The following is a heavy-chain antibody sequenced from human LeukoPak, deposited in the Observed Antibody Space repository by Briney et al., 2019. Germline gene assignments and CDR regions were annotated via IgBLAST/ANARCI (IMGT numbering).Heavy chain of an antibody. Sequence: GGSLRLSCAASGFTFSSYAMSWVRQAPGKGLEWVSAISAGGGSTYYADSVKGRFTISRDNSKNTLYLQMNSLRAKDTAVYYCARRNYYGHYYFDYWGQGTLVTVSS. CDR3: ARRNYYGHYYFDY. D-gene: IGHD3-10*01. CDR1: GFTFSSYA. V-gene: IGHV3-23*01. J-gene: IGHJ4*02. CDR2: ISAGGGST.